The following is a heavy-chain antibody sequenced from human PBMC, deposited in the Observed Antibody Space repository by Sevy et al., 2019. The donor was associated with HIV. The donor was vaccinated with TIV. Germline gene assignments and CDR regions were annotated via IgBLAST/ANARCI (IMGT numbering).Heavy chain of an antibody. CDR2: ISNSGTTI. CDR1: GFTFSSYE. J-gene: IGHJ4*02. V-gene: IGHV3-48*03. D-gene: IGHD4-17*01. Sequence: GGSLRLSCAASGFTFSSYEMNWVRQAPGKGLEWVSYISNSGTTISYSDSVKGRCTISRDNARNSLYLQMNSLRAEDTAVYYCARDLPPSATTVAHFDCWGQGTLVTVSS. CDR3: ARDLPPSATTVAHFDC.